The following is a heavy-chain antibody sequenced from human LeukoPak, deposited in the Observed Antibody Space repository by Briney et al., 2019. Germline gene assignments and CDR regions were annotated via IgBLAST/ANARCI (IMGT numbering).Heavy chain of an antibody. V-gene: IGHV3-21*01. CDR2: ISSSSKYI. D-gene: IGHD5-12*01. Sequence: PGGSLRLSCAASGFPFSIYSMNWVRQAPGKGLEWVSSISSSSKYIYQADSLKGRFTISRDNAKNSLCLQMNSLRAEDTAVYYCARVKEASAFDVWGQGTMVTVSS. CDR3: ARVKEASAFDV. J-gene: IGHJ3*01. CDR1: GFPFSIYS.